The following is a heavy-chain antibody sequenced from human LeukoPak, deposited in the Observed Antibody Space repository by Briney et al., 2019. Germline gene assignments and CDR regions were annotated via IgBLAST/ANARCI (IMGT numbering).Heavy chain of an antibody. CDR3: ARARRDGYFDY. CDR2: IYYSGST. J-gene: IGHJ4*02. Sequence: SETLSLTCTVSGGSISSYYWSWIRQPPGKGLEWIGYIYYSGSTNYNPSLKSRVTISVDTSKNQFSLKLSSVTAADTAVYYCARARRDGYFDYWGQETLVTVSS. V-gene: IGHV4-59*08. CDR1: GGSISSYY. D-gene: IGHD5-24*01.